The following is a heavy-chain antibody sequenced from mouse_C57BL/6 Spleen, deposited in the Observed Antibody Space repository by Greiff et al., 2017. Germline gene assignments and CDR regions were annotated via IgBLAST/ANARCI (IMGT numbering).Heavy chain of an antibody. CDR2: IHPNSGST. Sequence: VQLQQPGAELVKPGASVKLSCKASGYTFTSYWMHWVKQRPGQGLEWIGMIHPNSGSTNYNEKFKSKATLTVDKSSSTAYMQRSSLTSEDSAVYYCARTAQATGAMDYWGQGTSVTVSS. J-gene: IGHJ4*01. V-gene: IGHV1-64*01. D-gene: IGHD3-2*02. CDR1: GYTFTSYW. CDR3: ARTAQATGAMDY.